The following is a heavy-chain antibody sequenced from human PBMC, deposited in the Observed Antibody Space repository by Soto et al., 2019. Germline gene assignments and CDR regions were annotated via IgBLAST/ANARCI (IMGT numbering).Heavy chain of an antibody. V-gene: IGHV4-39*01. CDR1: GASISSTSSY. J-gene: IGHJ4*01. D-gene: IGHD3-9*01. CDR3: ARHVEWEIFYYFEH. CDR2: FFYNKNT. Sequence: LSLTCTVSGASISSTSSYWGWVRQPPGKGLEWIGSFFYNKNTYYNPSLKSRVTISVDTSKMQFSLNLTSVTAADTAVYYCARHVEWEIFYYFEHWGQGTPVTVSS.